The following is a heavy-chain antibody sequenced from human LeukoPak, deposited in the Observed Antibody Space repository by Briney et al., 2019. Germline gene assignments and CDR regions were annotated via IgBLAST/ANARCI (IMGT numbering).Heavy chain of an antibody. CDR2: INPNSGGT. Sequence: ASVKVSCKASGYTFTGYYMHWVRQAPGQGLEWMGRINPNSGGTNYAQKFQGRVTMTRDTSISTAYMELSRLRSDDTAVYHCARALYSSGWYVIDYWGQGTLVTVSS. CDR1: GYTFTGYY. V-gene: IGHV1-2*06. D-gene: IGHD6-19*01. J-gene: IGHJ4*02. CDR3: ARALYSSGWYVIDY.